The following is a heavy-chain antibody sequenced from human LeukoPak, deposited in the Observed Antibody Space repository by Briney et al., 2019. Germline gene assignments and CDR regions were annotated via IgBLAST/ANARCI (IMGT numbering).Heavy chain of an antibody. CDR1: GGTFSSYA. Sequence: SVKVSCKASGGTFSSYAISWVRQAPGQGLEWMGAIIPIFGTANYAQKFQGRVTITTDESTSTAYMELSSLRSEDTAVYYCAREDTKVGATTFDYWGQGTLVTVSS. V-gene: IGHV1-69*05. CDR2: IIPIFGTA. CDR3: AREDTKVGATTFDY. D-gene: IGHD1-26*01. J-gene: IGHJ4*02.